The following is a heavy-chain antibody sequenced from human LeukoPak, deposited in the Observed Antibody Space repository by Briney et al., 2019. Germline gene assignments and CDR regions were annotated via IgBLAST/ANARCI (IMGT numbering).Heavy chain of an antibody. CDR3: ARDLAVTDAFDI. Sequence: GASVKVSCKASGGTFSSYAISWVRQAPGQGLERMGRIIPIFGTANYAQKFQGRVTITTDESTSTAYMELSSLRSEDTAVYYCARDLAVTDAFDIWGQGTMVTVSS. V-gene: IGHV1-69*05. CDR1: GGTFSSYA. D-gene: IGHD2-21*02. CDR2: IIPIFGTA. J-gene: IGHJ3*02.